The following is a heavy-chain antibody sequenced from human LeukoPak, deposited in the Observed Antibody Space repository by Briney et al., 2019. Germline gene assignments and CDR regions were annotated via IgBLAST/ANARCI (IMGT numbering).Heavy chain of an antibody. Sequence: TGGSLRLSCAASGFTFSSYGMSWVRQAPGKGLEWIGRIYTSGSTNYNPSLKSRVTMSVDTSKNQCPLKLSSVTAADTAVYYCARGSYYCDSSGYSRWGQGTLVTVSS. CDR3: ARGSYYCDSSGYSR. CDR1: GFTFSSYG. V-gene: IGHV4-59*10. D-gene: IGHD3-22*01. CDR2: IYTSGST. J-gene: IGHJ4*02.